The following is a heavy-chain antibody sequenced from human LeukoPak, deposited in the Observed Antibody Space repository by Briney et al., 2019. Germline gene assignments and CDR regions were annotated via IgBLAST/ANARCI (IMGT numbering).Heavy chain of an antibody. J-gene: IGHJ4*02. CDR2: MNPNSGNT. V-gene: IGHV1-8*03. CDR1: GYTFTSYD. CDR3: ARTGYYDFWSGYYSLFDY. Sequence: ASVKVSCKASGYTFTSYDINRVRQATGQGLEWMGWMNPNSGNTGYAQKFQGRVTITRNTSISTAYMELSSLRSEDTAVYYCARTGYYDFWSGYYSLFDYWGQGTLVTVSS. D-gene: IGHD3-3*01.